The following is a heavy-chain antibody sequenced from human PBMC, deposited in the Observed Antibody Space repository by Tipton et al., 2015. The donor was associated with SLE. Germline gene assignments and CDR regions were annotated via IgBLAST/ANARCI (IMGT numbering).Heavy chain of an antibody. CDR2: ISYDGSNK. CDR3: ARDLRQDPYYYYGMDV. J-gene: IGHJ6*02. Sequence: QVQLVQSGGGVVQPGRSLRLSCAASGFTFSSYAMHWVRQAPGKGLEWVAVISYDGSNKYYADSVKGRFTISRDNSKNTLYLQMNSLRAEDTAVYYCARDLRQDPYYYYGMDVWGQGTTVTVSS. CDR1: GFTFSSYA. V-gene: IGHV3-30*04.